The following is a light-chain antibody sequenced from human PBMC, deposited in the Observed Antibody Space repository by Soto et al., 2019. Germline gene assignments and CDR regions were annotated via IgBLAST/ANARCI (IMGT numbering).Light chain of an antibody. J-gene: IGKJ4*01. Sequence: DIQMTQSPSTLSGSVGDRVTITCRASQTISSWLAWYQQKPGKAPKLLIYAASTLQSGVPSRFSGSGSGTDFTLTISCLQSEDFATYYCQQYYSYPFLTFGGGTKVDIK. CDR3: QQYYSYPFLT. V-gene: IGKV1-5*01. CDR1: QTISSW. CDR2: AAS.